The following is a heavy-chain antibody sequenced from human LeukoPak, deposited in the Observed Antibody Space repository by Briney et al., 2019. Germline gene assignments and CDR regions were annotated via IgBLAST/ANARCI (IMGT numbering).Heavy chain of an antibody. V-gene: IGHV1-69*01. CDR3: ARVDSSEDQTWFDP. J-gene: IGHJ5*02. CDR1: GGTFSSYA. D-gene: IGHD6-19*01. Sequence: GASVKVSCKASGGTFSSYAISWVRQAPGQGLEWMGGIIPIFGTANYAQKFQGRVTITADESTSTAYMELSSLRSEDTAVYYCARVDSSEDQTWFDPWGQGTLVTVSS. CDR2: IIPIFGTA.